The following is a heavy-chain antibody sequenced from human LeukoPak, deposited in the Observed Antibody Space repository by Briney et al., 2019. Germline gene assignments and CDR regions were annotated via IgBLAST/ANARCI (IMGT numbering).Heavy chain of an antibody. CDR1: GGSISSYY. Sequence: SETLSLTCTVSGGSISSYYWSWIRQPPGKGLEWIGYIYYSGSTNYNPSLKSRVTISVNTSKNQFSLKLSSVTAADTAVYYCARNTYSNGWDWYFDLRGRGTLVTVSS. V-gene: IGHV4-59*08. CDR2: IYYSGST. CDR3: ARNTYSNGWDWYFDL. J-gene: IGHJ2*01. D-gene: IGHD6-19*01.